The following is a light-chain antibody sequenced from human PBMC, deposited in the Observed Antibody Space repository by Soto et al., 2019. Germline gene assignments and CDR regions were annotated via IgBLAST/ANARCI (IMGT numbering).Light chain of an antibody. CDR1: SSDIGAYNY. Sequence: QSLLTQPDSVSGSPGQSITISCIGTSSDIGAYNYASWYQQHPGKAPKLIIYDVSNRPSGVSNRFSGSKSGYTASLTISGLQAEDEADYYCSSYSSTITRVFGTGTKLTVL. J-gene: IGLJ1*01. CDR2: DVS. V-gene: IGLV2-14*03. CDR3: SSYSSTITRV.